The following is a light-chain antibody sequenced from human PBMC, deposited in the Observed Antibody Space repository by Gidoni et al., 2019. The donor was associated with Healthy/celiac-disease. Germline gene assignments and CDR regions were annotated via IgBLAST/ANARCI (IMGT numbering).Light chain of an antibody. J-gene: IGKJ4*01. CDR2: AAS. Sequence: DIQMTQSPSSLSASVGDRVNITWRASQSISSYLNWYQQKPGKAPKLLIYAASSLQSWVPSRFSGSGSGTDFTLTISSLQPEDFATYDCQQSYSTPLTFGGWTKVEIK. V-gene: IGKV1-39*01. CDR3: QQSYSTPLT. CDR1: QSISSY.